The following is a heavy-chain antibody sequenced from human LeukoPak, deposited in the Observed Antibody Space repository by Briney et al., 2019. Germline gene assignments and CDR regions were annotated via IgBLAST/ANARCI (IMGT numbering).Heavy chain of an antibody. J-gene: IGHJ4*02. CDR2: IYYSGST. V-gene: IGHV4-31*03. CDR3: ARGPERLFDY. D-gene: IGHD1-1*01. CDR1: GGSISSGGYY. Sequence: SETLSLTCTVSGGSISSGGYYWSWIRQHPGKGLEWIGYIYYSGSTYYNPSLKSRVTISVDTSKNQFSLKLSSVTAADTAVYYCARGPERLFDYWGQGTLVTVSS.